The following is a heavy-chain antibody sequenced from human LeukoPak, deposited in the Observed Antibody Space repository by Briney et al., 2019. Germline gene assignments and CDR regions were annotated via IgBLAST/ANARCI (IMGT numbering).Heavy chain of an antibody. CDR1: GGSISSYY. CDR3: ASRSSIWSGYQDTLYYFDS. Sequence: SETLSLTCTVSGGSISSYYWSWLRQPPGKRLEWIGHIYYSGSTNYNPSLKSRVTISVDTSKNQFSLKLSSVAAADTAVYYCASRSSIWSGYQDTLYYFDSWGQGTLVTVSS. CDR2: IYYSGST. V-gene: IGHV4-59*01. D-gene: IGHD3-3*01. J-gene: IGHJ4*02.